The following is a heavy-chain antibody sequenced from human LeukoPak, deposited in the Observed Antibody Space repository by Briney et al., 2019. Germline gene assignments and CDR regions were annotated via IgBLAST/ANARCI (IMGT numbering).Heavy chain of an antibody. CDR3: ARGRSNAFDV. V-gene: IGHV4-30-4*01. CDR2: IFYSGNT. J-gene: IGHJ3*01. D-gene: IGHD5/OR15-5a*01. Sequence: PSQTLSLTCTVSGGSISIDYYWGWIRQTPGKGPGLEWIGYIFYSGNTNYNASLRSRATISVDTSKNEFSLQLISVTAADTAIYFCARGRSNAFDVWGPGTVVTVSS. CDR1: GGSISIDYY.